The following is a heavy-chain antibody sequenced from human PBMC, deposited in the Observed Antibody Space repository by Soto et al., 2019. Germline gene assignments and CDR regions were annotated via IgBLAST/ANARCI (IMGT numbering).Heavy chain of an antibody. V-gene: IGHV3-21*01. D-gene: IGHD4-17*01. CDR1: GFTFRSYS. CDR3: ARECVGDSMGRYFDY. CDR2: ISSSSSYI. Sequence: EVQLVESGGGLVQPGGSLRLSCAASGFTFRSYSMNWVRQAPGKGLEWVSSISSSSSYIYYADSVKGRFTISRDNAKNSLYMQMYSQRAEYMAVFYCARECVGDSMGRYFDYWGQGTLVTVSS. J-gene: IGHJ4*02.